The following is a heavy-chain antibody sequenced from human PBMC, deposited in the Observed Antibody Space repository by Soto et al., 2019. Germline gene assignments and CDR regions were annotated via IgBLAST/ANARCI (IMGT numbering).Heavy chain of an antibody. D-gene: IGHD6-19*01. CDR2: VYHSGST. CDR1: GASINTNW. V-gene: IGHV4-4*02. Sequence: QVQLQESGPGLVKPSGTLSLTCAVSGASINTNWWSWVRQPPGKGLEWIGEVYHSGSTNYNPSLMGXFPXLLYKSSNHLSLQLSSVTAADTAVYYCARHIAVAGTRGFDYWGQGTLVTVSS. J-gene: IGHJ4*02. CDR3: ARHIAVAGTRGFDY.